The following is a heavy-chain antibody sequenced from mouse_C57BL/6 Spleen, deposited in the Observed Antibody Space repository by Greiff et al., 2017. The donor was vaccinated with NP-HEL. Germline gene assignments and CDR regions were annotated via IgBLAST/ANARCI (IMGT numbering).Heavy chain of an antibody. V-gene: IGHV5-17*01. CDR2: ISSGSSTI. D-gene: IGHD1-1*01. CDR3: ARSYYGSSLDWYFDV. CDR1: GFTFSDYG. J-gene: IGHJ1*03. Sequence: EVQLVESGGGLVKPGGSLKLSCAASGFTFSDYGMHWVRQAPEKGLEWVAYISSGSSTIYYADTVKGRFTISRDNAKNTLCLQMTSLRSEDTAMYYGARSYYGSSLDWYFDVWGTGTTVTVSS.